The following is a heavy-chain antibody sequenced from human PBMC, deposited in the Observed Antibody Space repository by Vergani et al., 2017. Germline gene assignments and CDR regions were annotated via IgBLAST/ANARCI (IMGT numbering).Heavy chain of an antibody. D-gene: IGHD2-8*01. CDR3: ARDCTSGGCPDNYGMDV. Sequence: VQLVESGGGVVQPGGSLRLSCTASGFTFQAFAFHWVRQVSGRGLEWVSGIDRNYGVKNGNSFEGRFSISRDNANNSLFLQLRSLRAEDAAVYYCARDCTSGGCPDNYGMDVWGQGATVTVSS. J-gene: IGHJ6*02. CDR2: IDRNYGVK. CDR1: GFTFQAFA. V-gene: IGHV3-9*01.